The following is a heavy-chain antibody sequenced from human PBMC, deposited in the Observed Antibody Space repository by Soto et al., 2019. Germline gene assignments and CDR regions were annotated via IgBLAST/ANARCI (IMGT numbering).Heavy chain of an antibody. V-gene: IGHV4-31*03. D-gene: IGHD5-12*01. CDR3: ARATPSVATLGYGMDV. Sequence: QVQLQESGPGLVKPSQTLSLTCTVSGGSINSSGYYWNWIRQHPGRGLEWMGYIYYTGSTYYIPSLKSRISFSVDTSRNQFSLKVNSGTAADTAVYSCARATPSVATLGYGMDVWGQGTTVVVSS. J-gene: IGHJ6*02. CDR2: IYYTGST. CDR1: GGSINSSGYY.